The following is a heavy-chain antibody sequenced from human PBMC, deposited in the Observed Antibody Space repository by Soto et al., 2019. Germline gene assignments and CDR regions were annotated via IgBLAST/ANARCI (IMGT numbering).Heavy chain of an antibody. D-gene: IGHD6-6*01. CDR2: IRSGGSSI. CDR1: GFAFSSFS. J-gene: IGHJ6*03. CDR3: ARDCGEQLVRRGFYYYYMDV. V-gene: IGHV3-21*01. Sequence: EVQLVESGGGLVKPGGSLRLSCAASGFAFSSFSMNWVRQAPGKGLEWVAFIRSGGSSIYYADSVKGRFSISRDNAKKSLFMQMNSLRAEDTAVYSCARDCGEQLVRRGFYYYYMDVWGTGTTVTVAS.